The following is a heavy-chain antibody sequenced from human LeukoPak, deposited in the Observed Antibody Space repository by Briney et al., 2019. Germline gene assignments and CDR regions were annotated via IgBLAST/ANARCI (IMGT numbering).Heavy chain of an antibody. J-gene: IGHJ4*02. Sequence: GGSLRLSCAPSGFTFSGSAIHWVRQASGKGLEWVGRIRSKANNYATTDVASVRGRFTISRDDSKNTAYLQMNSLKTEDTAVYYCTRPSFDSSVSGVVYWGQGTLVTVSS. CDR1: GFTFSGSA. D-gene: IGHD3-22*01. CDR3: TRPSFDSSVSGVVY. CDR2: IRSKANNYAT. V-gene: IGHV3-73*01.